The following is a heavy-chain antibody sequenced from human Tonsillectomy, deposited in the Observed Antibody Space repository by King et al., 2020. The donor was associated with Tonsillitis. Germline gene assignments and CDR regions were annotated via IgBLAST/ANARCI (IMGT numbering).Heavy chain of an antibody. CDR3: ARDGYTNYGHHYYSSMDV. Sequence: VQLVESGGGVVQPGRSLRLSCAASGFTFSNYAMHWVRQAPGKGLEWVAVISYDGSNKYYADSVKGRFTISRDNSKNTLYLQMNRLRAEDTAVYYCARDGYTNYGHHYYSSMDVWGKGTTVTVSS. CDR1: GFTFSNYA. D-gene: IGHD4-17*01. V-gene: IGHV3-30-3*01. CDR2: ISYDGSNK. J-gene: IGHJ6*03.